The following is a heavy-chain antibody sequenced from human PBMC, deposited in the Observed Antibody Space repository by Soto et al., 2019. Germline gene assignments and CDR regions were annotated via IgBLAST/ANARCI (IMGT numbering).Heavy chain of an antibody. CDR1: GGTFSSYT. CDR3: AGEGGGGFSYVWLDP. Sequence: QVQVVQSGAEVKKPGSSVKVSCKASGGTFSSYTISWVRQAPGQGLEWMGRIIPILGIANYAQKFQGRVTITPDTSTSTAYMELSSLIVEDTAVYYCAGEGGGGFSYVWLDPWGQGTQVTVTS. V-gene: IGHV1-69*08. J-gene: IGHJ5*02. CDR2: IIPILGIA. D-gene: IGHD5-18*01.